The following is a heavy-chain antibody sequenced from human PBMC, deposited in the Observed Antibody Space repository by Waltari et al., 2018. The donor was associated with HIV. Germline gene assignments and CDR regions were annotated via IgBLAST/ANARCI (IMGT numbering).Heavy chain of an antibody. CDR3: ARDPSPPILYDILTGYYFDY. J-gene: IGHJ4*02. Sequence: QVQLVESGGGVVQPGGSLSLSCAASGFTFTTYAMHWVRQAPGKGLEWVAFVRYDGSNKYYADSVKGRFTISRDNSKNTLYLQMNSLRADDTAVYYCARDPSPPILYDILTGYYFDYWGQGTLVTVSS. CDR2: VRYDGSNK. V-gene: IGHV3-30*02. D-gene: IGHD3-9*01. CDR1: GFTFTTYA.